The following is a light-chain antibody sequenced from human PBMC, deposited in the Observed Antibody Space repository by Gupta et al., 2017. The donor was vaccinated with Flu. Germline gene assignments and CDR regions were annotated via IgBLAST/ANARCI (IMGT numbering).Light chain of an antibody. J-gene: IGLJ3*02. Sequence: SYVLPQPPSVSVAPGQTARITCGGNNIGSNTVHWYQQRPGQAPVLVVYDDSDRPSGIPERFSGSNSGNTATLTISRVEAGDEADYYCQVWDSSSDHCVFGGGTKLSVL. V-gene: IGLV3-21*02. CDR1: NIGSNT. CDR2: DDS. CDR3: QVWDSSSDHCV.